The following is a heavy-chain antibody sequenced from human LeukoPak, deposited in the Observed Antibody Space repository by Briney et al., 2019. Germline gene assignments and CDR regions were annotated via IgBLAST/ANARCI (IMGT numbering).Heavy chain of an antibody. CDR1: GFTFSSYA. CDR2: ISGSGGST. Sequence: GRSLRLSCVASGFTFSSYAMSWVRQGPGKGLEWVSAISGSGGSTYYADSVKGRFTISRDNSKNTLYLQMNSLRAEDTAVYYCAKDQTIFGVVTPFDYWGQEPWSPPPQ. D-gene: IGHD3-3*01. J-gene: IGHJ4*01. CDR3: AKDQTIFGVVTPFDY. V-gene: IGHV3-23*01.